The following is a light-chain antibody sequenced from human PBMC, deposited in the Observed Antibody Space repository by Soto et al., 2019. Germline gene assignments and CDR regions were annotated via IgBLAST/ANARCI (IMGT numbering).Light chain of an antibody. CDR3: KQYGSSPPWT. CDR2: GAS. Sequence: EIVLTQSPGTLSLSPVERATLSCRASQSVSSSYLAWYHQKTGQAPSLLIYGASSRATGLPDWFSGSGSGKDFTLTISSLEPEDFAVYYCKQYGSSPPWTFGQGTKVELK. J-gene: IGKJ1*01. CDR1: QSVSSSY. V-gene: IGKV3-20*01.